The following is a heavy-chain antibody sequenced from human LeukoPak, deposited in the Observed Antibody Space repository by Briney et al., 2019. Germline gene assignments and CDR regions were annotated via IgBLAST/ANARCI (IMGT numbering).Heavy chain of an antibody. CDR3: ARAVLGDIVVVVATNGMDV. V-gene: IGHV1-69*13. Sequence: SVKVSCKASGGTFSSYAISWVRQAPGQGLEWMGGIIPIFGTANYAQKFQGRVTITADESTSTAYMELSSLRSGDTAVYYCARAVLGDIVVVVATNGMDVWGQGTTVTVSS. D-gene: IGHD2-15*01. J-gene: IGHJ6*02. CDR1: GGTFSSYA. CDR2: IIPIFGTA.